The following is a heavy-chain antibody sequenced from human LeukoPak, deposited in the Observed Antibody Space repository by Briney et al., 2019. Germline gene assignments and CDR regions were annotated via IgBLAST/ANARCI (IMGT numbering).Heavy chain of an antibody. J-gene: IGHJ4*02. CDR2: IIPIFGTA. CDR3: ARVAVRGYSYGRYYFDY. V-gene: IGHV1-69*13. CDR1: GGTFSSYA. D-gene: IGHD5-18*01. Sequence: ASVKVSCKASGGTFSSYAISWVRQAPGQGLEWMGGIIPIFGTANYAQKFQGRVTITADESTSTAYMELSSLRSEDTAVYYCARVAVRGYSYGRYYFDYWGQGTLVTVSS.